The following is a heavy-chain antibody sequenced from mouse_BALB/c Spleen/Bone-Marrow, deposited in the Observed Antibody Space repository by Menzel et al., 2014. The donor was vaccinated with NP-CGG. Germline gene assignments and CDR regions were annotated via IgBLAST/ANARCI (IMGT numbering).Heavy chain of an antibody. CDR3: ARRVYGNYWYFDV. Sequence: VQLVESGAELVRPGSSVKISCKASGYAFSSYWMNWVKQRPGQGLEWIGQIYPGDGDTNYNGKFKGKATLTADKSSSTAYMQPSSLTSEDSAVYFCARRVYGNYWYFDVWGAGTTVTVSS. D-gene: IGHD2-1*01. CDR1: GYAFSSYW. CDR2: IYPGDGDT. J-gene: IGHJ1*01. V-gene: IGHV1-80*01.